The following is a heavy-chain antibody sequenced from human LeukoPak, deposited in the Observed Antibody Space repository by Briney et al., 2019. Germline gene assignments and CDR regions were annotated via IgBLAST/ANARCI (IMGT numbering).Heavy chain of an antibody. J-gene: IGHJ4*02. Sequence: SETLSLTCTVSGGSISSTTYYWGWIRQSPGKGLEWIGSLYYGGTSHYNPSLKSRVTISMDPSKNQFSLNLSSVTAADTAIYYCARDGAALTAAGTFYFDYWGQGTLVTVSS. CDR3: ARDGAALTAAGTFYFDY. V-gene: IGHV4-39*07. D-gene: IGHD6-13*01. CDR2: LYYGGTS. CDR1: GGSISSTTYY.